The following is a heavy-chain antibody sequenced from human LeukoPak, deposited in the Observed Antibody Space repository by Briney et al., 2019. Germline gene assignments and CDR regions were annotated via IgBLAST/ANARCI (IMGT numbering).Heavy chain of an antibody. V-gene: IGHV4-30-4*08. CDR1: GFSLSTSGVG. J-gene: IGHJ3*02. CDR3: ASTSKYIGSGRDDSFDI. Sequence: SGPTLVNPTQTLTLTCTFSGFSLSTSGVGVGWIRQPPGKGLEWIGYISYSGGTYYNPSLKSRVSISVDTSKSQFSLKMSSVTAADTAVYYCASTSKYIGSGRDDSFDIWGQGTMVTVSS. CDR2: ISYSGGT. D-gene: IGHD3-10*01.